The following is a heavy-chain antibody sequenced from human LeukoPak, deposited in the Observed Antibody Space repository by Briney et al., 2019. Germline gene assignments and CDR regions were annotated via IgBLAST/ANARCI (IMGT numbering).Heavy chain of an antibody. Sequence: SQTLSLTCTVSGGSISSGGYYWSWIRQPPGKGLEWIGYFYHSGSTYYNPSLKSRVTISVDRSKNQFSLKLSSVTAADTAVYYCARAPTNYYGSGSYSYYMDVWGKGTTVTVSS. CDR2: FYHSGST. V-gene: IGHV4-30-2*01. D-gene: IGHD3-10*01. CDR3: ARAPTNYYGSGSYSYYMDV. J-gene: IGHJ6*03. CDR1: GGSISSGGYY.